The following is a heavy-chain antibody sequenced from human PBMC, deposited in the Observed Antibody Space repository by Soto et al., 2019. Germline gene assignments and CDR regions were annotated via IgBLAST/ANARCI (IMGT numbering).Heavy chain of an antibody. CDR3: ARVYPPIGVVPAADGGNAFDI. J-gene: IGHJ3*02. Sequence: QVQLVQSGAEVKKPGSSVKVSCKASGGTFSSYAISWVRHAPGQGLEWMGGIIPIFGTANYAQKFQGRVTITADESTITADMELSSLRSEDTAVYYCARVYPPIGVVPAADGGNAFDIWGQGTMVTVSS. CDR2: IIPIFGTA. V-gene: IGHV1-69*01. D-gene: IGHD2-2*01. CDR1: GGTFSSYA.